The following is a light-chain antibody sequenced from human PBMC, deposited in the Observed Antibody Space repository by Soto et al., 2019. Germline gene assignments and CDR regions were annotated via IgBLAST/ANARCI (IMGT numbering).Light chain of an antibody. CDR1: SSEIGSYDH. J-gene: IGLJ1*01. Sequence: QSVLTQPASVSGSPGHSITISCSGSSSEIGSYDHVTWCQQFPGKSPKLIIYAVSDRPSGVSDRFSGSKSGISTSLTISGIQTEDADDYYCIAYTDRQSYLFGTGTQGTVL. CDR2: AVS. CDR3: IAYTDRQSYL. V-gene: IGLV2-14*01.